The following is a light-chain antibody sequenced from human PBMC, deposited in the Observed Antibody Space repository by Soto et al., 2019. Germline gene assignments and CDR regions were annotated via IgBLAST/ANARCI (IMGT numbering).Light chain of an antibody. J-gene: IGKJ4*01. CDR2: GAS. CDR1: QSVSSTY. Sequence: EILLTQSPVTLSLSPGETATLSCRASQSVSSTYLAWYQQKPGQAAGLLLYGASNRATGIPARFSGSGSGTDFTLTISSLEPEDFGIYYCQQRSKWVTFGRGTKVDIK. V-gene: IGKV3-11*01. CDR3: QQRSKWVT.